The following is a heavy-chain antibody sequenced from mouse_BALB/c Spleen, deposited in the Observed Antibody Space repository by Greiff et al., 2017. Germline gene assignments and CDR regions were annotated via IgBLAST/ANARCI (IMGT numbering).Heavy chain of an antibody. Sequence: QVQLQQSGAELVKPGASVKLSCKASGYTFTSYYMYWVKQRPGQGLEWIGEINPSNGGTNFNEKFKSKATLTVDKSYSTAYMQLSSLTSEDSAVYYCTRRGTVVGYFDVWGAGTTVTVSS. CDR3: TRRGTVVGYFDV. D-gene: IGHD1-1*01. CDR1: GYTFTSYY. V-gene: IGHV1S81*02. J-gene: IGHJ1*01. CDR2: INPSNGGT.